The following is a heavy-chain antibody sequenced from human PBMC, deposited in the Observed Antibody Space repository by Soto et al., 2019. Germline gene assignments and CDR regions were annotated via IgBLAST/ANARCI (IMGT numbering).Heavy chain of an antibody. D-gene: IGHD6-13*01. J-gene: IGHJ4*02. Sequence: EVQLLESGGGLVQPGGSLRLSCAASGFTFSTYAMSWVRQAPGKGLEWVSVISGSAGNTYYADSVKGRFTISRDNSKNTLYLQMNSLRAEDTAVYYFAKAPHLGSWYDCWGQGTLVTVSS. V-gene: IGHV3-23*01. CDR2: ISGSAGNT. CDR1: GFTFSTYA. CDR3: AKAPHLGSWYDC.